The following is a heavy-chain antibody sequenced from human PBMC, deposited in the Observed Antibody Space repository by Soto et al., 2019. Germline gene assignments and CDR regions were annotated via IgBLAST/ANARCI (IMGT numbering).Heavy chain of an antibody. V-gene: IGHV4-30-4*01. J-gene: IGHJ4*01. CDR1: GGSISSGDYY. CDR3: AGLLFGSFQLHYYDGSGYGSFYY. Sequence: PSETLSLTCTVSGGSISSGDYYWSWIRQPPGKGLEWIGYIYYSGSTYYNPSLKSRVTISVDTSKNQFSLKLSSVTAADTAVYYCAGLLFGSFQLHYYDGSGYGSFYYWAQGTLVTVSS. CDR2: IYYSGST. D-gene: IGHD3-22*01.